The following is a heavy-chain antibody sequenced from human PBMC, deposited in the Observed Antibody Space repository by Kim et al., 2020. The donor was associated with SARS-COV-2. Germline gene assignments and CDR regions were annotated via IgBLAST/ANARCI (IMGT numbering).Heavy chain of an antibody. Sequence: GGSLRLSCAASGFTFSSYAMSWVRQAPGKGLEWVAAIRGSGGSTYYADSVKGRFTISRDNSKNTLYLQMNSLRAEDTAVDYCAEDSGVSYGESMDVWGQGTTVTVSS. J-gene: IGHJ6*02. CDR3: AEDSGVSYGESMDV. D-gene: IGHD2-15*01. CDR1: GFTFSSYA. V-gene: IGHV3-23*01. CDR2: IRGSGGST.